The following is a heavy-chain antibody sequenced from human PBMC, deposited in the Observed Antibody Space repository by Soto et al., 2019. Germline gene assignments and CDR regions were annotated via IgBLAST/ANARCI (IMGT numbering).Heavy chain of an antibody. CDR3: ERQIDCSSTSCYQV. CDR2: IYPGDSDT. V-gene: IGHV5-51*01. Sequence: GESLKISCQGSGYNFSNYWIAWVRQMPGKGLEWMGFIYPGDSDTRYNPSFQGQVTIAADKSISTAYLQWSSLKASDTAMYYCERQIDCSSTSCYQVWGQGNTVTV. CDR1: GYNFSNYW. J-gene: IGHJ6*02. D-gene: IGHD2-2*01.